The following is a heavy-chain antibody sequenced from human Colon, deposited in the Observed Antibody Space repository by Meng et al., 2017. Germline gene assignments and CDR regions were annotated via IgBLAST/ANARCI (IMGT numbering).Heavy chain of an antibody. CDR3: SRRINTAGGWFDS. J-gene: IGHJ5*01. V-gene: IGHV4-30-4*01. CDR2: IYYSGST. D-gene: IGHD5-18*01. Sequence: QVQLQESGPGLVKPSQTLSLTCTVSGGSISSGDYYWSWIRQPPGRGLEWIGYIYYSGSTYYNPSLKSRVTISVDRSISQFSLKLTSVTAADTAVYYCSRRINTAGGWFDSWGQGTLVTVPQ. CDR1: GGSISSGDYY.